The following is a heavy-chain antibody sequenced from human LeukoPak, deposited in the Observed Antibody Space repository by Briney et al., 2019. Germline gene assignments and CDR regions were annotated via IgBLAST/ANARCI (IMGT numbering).Heavy chain of an antibody. CDR2: INPNSGGT. J-gene: IGHJ4*02. CDR1: GYTFTAYY. D-gene: IGHD3-22*01. V-gene: IGHV1-2*02. CDR3: ARDFYYDSSGSFDY. Sequence: ASVKVSCKTSGYTFTAYYMHWVRQAPGQGLEWMGWINPNSGGTNYAQKFQDRVTMTRDTPISTAYMELSRLRSDDTAVYYCARDFYYDSSGSFDYWGQGTLVTVSS.